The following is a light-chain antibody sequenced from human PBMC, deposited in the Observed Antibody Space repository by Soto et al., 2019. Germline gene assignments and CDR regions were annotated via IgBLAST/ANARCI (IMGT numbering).Light chain of an antibody. Sequence: DIQMTQSPTTLSASVGDRVTITCRASPNLIKWLAWYQQKPGKAPKLLIYEASSLQSGVPSRFSGSGSGTEFTLTISSLQPDDVATYYCQQYNTFLTFGGGTKVEIK. V-gene: IGKV1-5*03. CDR3: QQYNTFLT. J-gene: IGKJ4*01. CDR1: PNLIKW. CDR2: EAS.